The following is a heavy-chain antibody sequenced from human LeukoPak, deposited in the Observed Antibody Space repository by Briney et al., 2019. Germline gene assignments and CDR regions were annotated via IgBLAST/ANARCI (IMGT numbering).Heavy chain of an antibody. J-gene: IGHJ4*02. CDR3: ARCGRSLSLDY. V-gene: IGHV2-70*11. Sequence: SGPALVKPTQTLTLTCTFSGFSLSTSGLCVSWIRQPPAKALEWLARIDWDDDKYYSTSLKTRLAISKDTSKNQVVLTMTNMDPVDTATYYCARCGRSLSLDYWGQGTLVTVSS. CDR1: GFSLSTSGLC. D-gene: IGHD1-26*01. CDR2: IDWDDDK.